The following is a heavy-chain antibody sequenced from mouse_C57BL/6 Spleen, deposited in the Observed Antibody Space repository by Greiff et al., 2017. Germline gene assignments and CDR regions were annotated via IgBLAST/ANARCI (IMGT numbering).Heavy chain of an antibody. J-gene: IGHJ2*01. D-gene: IGHD1-1*01. CDR3: ARAYGSSLYYFDY. Sequence: VQLQQPGAELVRPGTSVKLSCKASGYTFTSYWMHWVKQRPGQGLEWIGVIDPSDSYTNYNQKFKGKATLTVDTSSSTAYMQLSSLTSEDSAVYYCARAYGSSLYYFDYWGQGTTLTVSS. CDR2: IDPSDSYT. V-gene: IGHV1-59*01. CDR1: GYTFTSYW.